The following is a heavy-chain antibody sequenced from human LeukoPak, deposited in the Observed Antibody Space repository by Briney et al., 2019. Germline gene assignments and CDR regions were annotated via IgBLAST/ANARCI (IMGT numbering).Heavy chain of an antibody. CDR2: IYFSGST. V-gene: IGHV4-59*01. Sequence: TSETLSLTCTVSDGSISSYYWSWIRQPPGKGLEWIGYIYFSGSTDYNPSLKGRVTISVDTSKNQLPLKLSSVTAADTAVYYCARVLYSSSSGDYYDYWGQGTLVTVSS. J-gene: IGHJ4*02. D-gene: IGHD6-6*01. CDR3: ARVLYSSSSGDYYDY. CDR1: DGSISSYY.